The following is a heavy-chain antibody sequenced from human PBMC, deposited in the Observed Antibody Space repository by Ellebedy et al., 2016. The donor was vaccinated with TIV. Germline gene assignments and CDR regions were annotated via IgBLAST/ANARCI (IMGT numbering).Heavy chain of an antibody. J-gene: IGHJ4*02. V-gene: IGHV3-23*01. D-gene: IGHD2-2*01. CDR2: ISGSGGST. CDR3: ARGGLTAASDY. CDR1: GFPFSHYW. Sequence: GESLKISCAASGFPFSHYWMNWVRQAPGKGLEWVSAISGSGGSTYYADSVKGRFTISRDNAKNTLYLQMNSLRAEDTAVYYCARGGLTAASDYWGQGTLVTVSS.